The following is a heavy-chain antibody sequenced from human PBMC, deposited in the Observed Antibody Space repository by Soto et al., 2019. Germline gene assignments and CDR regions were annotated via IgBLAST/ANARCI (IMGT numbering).Heavy chain of an antibody. D-gene: IGHD6-19*01. CDR2: MNPNSGNT. J-gene: IGHJ5*02. CDR1: GYTFTSYD. V-gene: IGHV1-8*01. Sequence: RASVKVSCKASGYTFTSYDINWVRQATGQGLEWMGWMNPNSGNTGYAQKFQGRVTMTRNTSISTAYMELSSLRSEDTAVYYCARATHSSGRDLTPWFDPWGQGTLVTVSS. CDR3: ARATHSSGRDLTPWFDP.